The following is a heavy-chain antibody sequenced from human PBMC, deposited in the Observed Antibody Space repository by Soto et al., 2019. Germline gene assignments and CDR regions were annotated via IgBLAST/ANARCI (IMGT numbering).Heavy chain of an antibody. CDR2: IYTSGGT. J-gene: IGHJ5*02. V-gene: IGHV4-4*07. Sequence: LSLTCTVSGGSISSYYWSWIRQPAGKGLEWIGRIYTSGGTNYNPSLKSRVTMSVDTSKNQFSLKLSSVTAADTAVYYCARFGGYCSSTSCYSDWFDPWGQGTLVTVSS. CDR3: ARFGGYCSSTSCYSDWFDP. CDR1: GGSISSYY. D-gene: IGHD2-2*02.